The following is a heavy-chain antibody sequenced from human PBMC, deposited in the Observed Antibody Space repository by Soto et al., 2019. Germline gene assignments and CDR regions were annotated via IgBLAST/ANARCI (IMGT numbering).Heavy chain of an antibody. CDR1: GYSFTSYW. D-gene: IGHD6-13*01. Sequence: GESLKISCKGSGYSFTSYWIGWVRQMPGKGLEWMGIIYPGDSDTRYSPSFQGQVTISADKSISTTYLQWSSLKASDTAMYYCARTAAAGKYYYGVDVWAQGTTVPVS. J-gene: IGHJ6*02. V-gene: IGHV5-51*01. CDR3: ARTAAAGKYYYGVDV. CDR2: IYPGDSDT.